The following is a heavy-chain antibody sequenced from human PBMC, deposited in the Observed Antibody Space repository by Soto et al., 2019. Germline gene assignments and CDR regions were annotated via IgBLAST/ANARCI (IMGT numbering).Heavy chain of an antibody. Sequence: EVQLVESGGGSVQPGGSLRLSCAASGFTFSGSTIHWVRQTSGKGLEWVGRIPSKINTYATAYAASVKGRFTISRDDSKNTAYLQMNSLKIEDTAIYYCARQHRDVPVASAIDYWGQGTLVTVSS. CDR2: IPSKINTYAT. CDR3: ARQHRDVPVASAIDY. V-gene: IGHV3-73*02. D-gene: IGHD2-2*01. CDR1: GFTFSGST. J-gene: IGHJ4*02.